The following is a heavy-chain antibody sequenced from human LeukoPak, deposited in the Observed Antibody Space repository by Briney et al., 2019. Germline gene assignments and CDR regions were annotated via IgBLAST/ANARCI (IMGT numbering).Heavy chain of an antibody. CDR1: GFTFSSYG. D-gene: IGHD5-18*01. J-gene: IGHJ4*02. CDR2: ISYDGSNK. Sequence: GGSLRLSCAASGFTFSSYGMHWVRQAPGKGLEWVAVISYDGSNKYYADSVKGRFTISRDNSKNTLYLQMNSLRAEDTAVYYRARPSLRYSYGYYFDYWGQGTLVTVSS. CDR3: ARPSLRYSYGYYFDY. V-gene: IGHV3-30*03.